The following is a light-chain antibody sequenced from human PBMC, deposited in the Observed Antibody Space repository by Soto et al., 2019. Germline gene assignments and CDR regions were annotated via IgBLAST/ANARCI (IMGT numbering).Light chain of an antibody. CDR1: QDISTH. CDR2: AAS. Sequence: IQLTKSVSSLSVSVGDRVTISCRASQDISTHLAWFAQKPGRAPQLLIYAASTLQSGVPSRFSGSGSGTDFTLTISSLQPEDFATYYCRQHNSFPITFGQGTRLEIK. V-gene: IGKV1-9*01. J-gene: IGKJ5*01. CDR3: RQHNSFPIT.